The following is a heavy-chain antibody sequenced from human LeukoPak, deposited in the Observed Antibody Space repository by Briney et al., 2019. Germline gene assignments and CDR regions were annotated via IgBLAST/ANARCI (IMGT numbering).Heavy chain of an antibody. CDR1: GGIFRSYG. V-gene: IGHV1-69*13. CDR2: FIPILGTP. J-gene: IGHJ6*02. D-gene: IGHD2-15*01. Sequence: ASVKVSCKTSGGIFRSYGLNWVRQAPGQGLEWMGGFIPILGTPKYAQNLQGRVTITADESTSTGYMELSSLRYEDTAVYYCARGLYCRSSTSCSDYGIDVWGQGTTVTVSS. CDR3: ARGLYCRSSTSCSDYGIDV.